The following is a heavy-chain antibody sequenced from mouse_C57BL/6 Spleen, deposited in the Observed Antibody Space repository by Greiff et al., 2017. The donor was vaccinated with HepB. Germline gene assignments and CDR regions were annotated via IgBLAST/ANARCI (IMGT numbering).Heavy chain of an antibody. CDR3: AIEDYGNTWFAY. CDR2: IHPSDSDT. D-gene: IGHD2-1*01. Sequence: QVQLKQPGAELVKPGASVKVSCKASGYTFTSYWMHWVKQRPGQGLEWIGRIHPSDSDTNYNQKFKGKATLTVDKSSSTAYMQLSSLTSEDSAVYYCAIEDYGNTWFAYWGQGTLVTVSA. V-gene: IGHV1-74*01. CDR1: GYTFTSYW. J-gene: IGHJ3*01.